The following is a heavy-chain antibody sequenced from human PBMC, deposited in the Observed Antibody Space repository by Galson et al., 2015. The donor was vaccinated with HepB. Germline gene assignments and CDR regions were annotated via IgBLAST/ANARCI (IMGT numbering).Heavy chain of an antibody. V-gene: IGHV1-2*04. D-gene: IGHD3-10*01. J-gene: IGHJ6*02. Sequence: SVKVSCKASGYTFTGYYIHWVRQAPGQGLEWMGWINPNSGDTNYAQNFQGWVTMTRDTSITTAYMELSRLRSDDTAVYYCARGFGESYYYYGMDVWGQGTTVTVSS. CDR1: GYTFTGYY. CDR2: INPNSGDT. CDR3: ARGFGESYYYYGMDV.